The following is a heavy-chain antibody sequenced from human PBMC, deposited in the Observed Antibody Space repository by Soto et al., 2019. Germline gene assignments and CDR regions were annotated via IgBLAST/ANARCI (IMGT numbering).Heavy chain of an antibody. CDR3: ARDNFDNWFDP. CDR1: GFSLSTYG. V-gene: IGHV3-33*01. CDR2: IRYDGSKK. J-gene: IGHJ5*02. Sequence: QVQLVESGGGVVQPGRSLRLSCAASGFSLSTYGIHWVRQAPGKGLEWVAIIRYDGSKKYYADSVKGRFTISRDNPKNTVYLQMNSLRAEDTAVYYCARDNFDNWFDPWGQGTLVTVSS. D-gene: IGHD1-20*01.